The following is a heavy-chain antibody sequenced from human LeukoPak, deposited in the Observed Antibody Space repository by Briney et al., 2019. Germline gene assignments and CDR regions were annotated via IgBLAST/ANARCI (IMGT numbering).Heavy chain of an antibody. D-gene: IGHD2-21*01. CDR2: ISHSGDTI. J-gene: IGHJ4*02. Sequence: GGSLRLSCAASGSSFSDGYMNWIRQTPGKGLEWISSISHSGDTIYYADSVKGRFTISRDNAKKSLYLQLNSLRGEDTAVYYCARDGRSRSRGYSVDYWGQGTLVTVSP. CDR3: ARDGRSRSRGYSVDY. V-gene: IGHV3-11*01. CDR1: GSSFSDGY.